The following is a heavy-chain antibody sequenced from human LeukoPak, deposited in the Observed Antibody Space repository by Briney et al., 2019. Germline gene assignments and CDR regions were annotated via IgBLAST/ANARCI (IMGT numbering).Heavy chain of an antibody. J-gene: IGHJ4*02. CDR3: ARGGVISYYFDY. D-gene: IGHD3-16*02. V-gene: IGHV4-59*01. CDR1: GGSISSYY. Sequence: PSETLSLTCTVSGGSISSYYWSWIRQPPGKGLEWIGYIYYSGSTNYNPSLKSRVTISVDTSKNQFSLKLSSVTAADTAVYYCARGGVISYYFDYRGQGTLVTVSS. CDR2: IYYSGST.